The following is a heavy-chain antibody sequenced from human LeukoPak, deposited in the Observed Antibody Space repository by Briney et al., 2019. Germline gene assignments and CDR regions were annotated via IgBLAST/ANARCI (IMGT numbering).Heavy chain of an antibody. CDR2: ISIYNRNT. Sequence: ASVKVSCKTSGYTFSDFDISWVRQAPGQGLEWLGWISIYNRNTNSAQKFQGRLTMTTDTSTSTAYMELSGLRSDGTAVYYCARESRLLWFGELPIDYWGQGTLVTVSS. J-gene: IGHJ4*02. D-gene: IGHD3-10*01. V-gene: IGHV1-18*01. CDR1: GYTFSDFD. CDR3: ARESRLLWFGELPIDY.